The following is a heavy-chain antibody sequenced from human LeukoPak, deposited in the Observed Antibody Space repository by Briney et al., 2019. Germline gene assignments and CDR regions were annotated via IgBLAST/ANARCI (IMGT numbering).Heavy chain of an antibody. CDR1: GGSISSHY. CDR3: AGGEDLDY. CDR2: MYYSGRT. J-gene: IGHJ4*02. Sequence: SETLSLTCTVSGGSISSHYWSWIRQPPGKGLEWIGYMYYSGRTNYNPSLKSRVTISVDTSKNQFSLKVSSVTAADTAVYYCAGGEDLDYWGQGTLVTVSS. V-gene: IGHV4-59*11. D-gene: IGHD2-15*01.